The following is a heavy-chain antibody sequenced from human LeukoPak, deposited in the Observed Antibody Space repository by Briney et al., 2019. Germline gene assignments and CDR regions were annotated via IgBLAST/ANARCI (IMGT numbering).Heavy chain of an antibody. CDR3: ARAYCSGGSCGFDP. D-gene: IGHD2-15*01. Sequence: GGSLRLSCAASGFRFNTYWMSWVRQAPGKGLEWVSGINWNGGSTGYADSVKGRFTISRDNAKNSLYLQMNSLRAEDTALYYCARAYCSGGSCGFDPWGQGTLVTVSS. CDR1: GFRFNTYW. CDR2: INWNGGST. V-gene: IGHV3-20*04. J-gene: IGHJ5*02.